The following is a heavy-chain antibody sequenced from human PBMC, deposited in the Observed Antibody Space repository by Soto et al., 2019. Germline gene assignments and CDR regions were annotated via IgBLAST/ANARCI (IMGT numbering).Heavy chain of an antibody. Sequence: QVQLVQSGAEVKKPGSSVKVSCKASGGTFSSYAISWVRQAPGQGLEWMGGIIPIFGTANYAQKFQGRVTITADESTSTAYMELSSLRSEDTAVYYCARGLTYYDILTGYYHSEHFDYWGQGTLVTVSS. CDR2: IIPIFGTA. CDR1: GGTFSSYA. D-gene: IGHD3-9*01. V-gene: IGHV1-69*01. J-gene: IGHJ4*02. CDR3: ARGLTYYDILTGYYHSEHFDY.